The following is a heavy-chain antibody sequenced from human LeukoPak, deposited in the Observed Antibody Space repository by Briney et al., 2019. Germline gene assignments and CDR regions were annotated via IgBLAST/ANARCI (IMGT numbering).Heavy chain of an antibody. CDR3: ARDAYSSGWYVDWFDP. D-gene: IGHD6-19*01. CDR2: TYYRSKWYN. Sequence: SQTLSLTCAISGDSVSSNSAAWNWIRQSPSRGLEWLGRTYYRSKWYNDYAVSVKSRITINPDTSKNQFSLQLNSVTPEDTAVYYCARDAYSSGWYVDWFDPWGQGTLVTVSS. V-gene: IGHV6-1*01. CDR1: GDSVSSNSAA. J-gene: IGHJ5*02.